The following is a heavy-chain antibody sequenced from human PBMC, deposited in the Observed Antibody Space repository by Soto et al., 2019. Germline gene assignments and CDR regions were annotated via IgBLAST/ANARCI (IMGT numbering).Heavy chain of an antibody. Sequence: EVQLLESGGHLVQPGGSLRLSCAASGFTFNNYGVNWVRQAPGKGLEWVSNIDGPGGRILYADSVKGRFTISRDNSKNTLYLQMNSLRAEDTAVYYCAKDRADSWTIDVWGNGTTVAVSS. CDR3: AKDRADSWTIDV. J-gene: IGHJ6*04. D-gene: IGHD3-10*01. CDR1: GFTFNNYG. V-gene: IGHV3-23*01. CDR2: IDGPGGRI.